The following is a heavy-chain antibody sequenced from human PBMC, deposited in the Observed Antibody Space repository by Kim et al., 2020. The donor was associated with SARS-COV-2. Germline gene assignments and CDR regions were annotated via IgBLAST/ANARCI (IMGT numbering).Heavy chain of an antibody. J-gene: IGHJ4*02. CDR3: ARDQSWNYDY. V-gene: IGHV3-11*01. D-gene: IGHD3-3*01. Sequence: SVIGRLTIPRDNAKNAVYLQLNSLTAEYTAVYYCARDQSWNYDYWGQGTLVTVSS.